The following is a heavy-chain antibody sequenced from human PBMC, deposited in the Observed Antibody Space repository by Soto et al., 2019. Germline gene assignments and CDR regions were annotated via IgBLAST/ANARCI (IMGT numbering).Heavy chain of an antibody. J-gene: IGHJ4*02. CDR3: ARDVMITFGGVMGY. CDR1: GYTFTSYG. Sequence: GASVKVSCKASGYTFTSYGISWVRQAPGQGLEWMGWISAYNGNTNYAQKLQGRVTMTTDTSTSTAYMELRSLRSDDTAVYYCARDVMITFGGVMGYWGQGTLVTVSS. V-gene: IGHV1-18*04. D-gene: IGHD3-16*01. CDR2: ISAYNGNT.